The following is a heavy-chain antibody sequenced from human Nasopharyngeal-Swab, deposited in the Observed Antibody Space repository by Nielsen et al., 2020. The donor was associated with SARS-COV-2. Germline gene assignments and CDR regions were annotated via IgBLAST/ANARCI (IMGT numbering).Heavy chain of an antibody. V-gene: IGHV3-7*01. Sequence: HAAVERVEWVANIKQDGSEKYYVDSVKGRFTISRDNAKNSLYLQMNSLRAEDTAVYYCARDAFPGIAAAGPDYWGQGTLVTVSS. D-gene: IGHD6-13*01. CDR3: ARDAFPGIAAAGPDY. J-gene: IGHJ4*02. CDR2: IKQDGSEK.